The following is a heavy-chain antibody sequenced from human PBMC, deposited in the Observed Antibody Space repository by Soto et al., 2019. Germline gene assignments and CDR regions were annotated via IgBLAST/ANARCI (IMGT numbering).Heavy chain of an antibody. CDR1: AFTFNSYA. V-gene: IGHV3-64D*06. J-gene: IGHJ4*02. CDR2: ISSNGGSI. Sequence: GGSLRLSCSVSAFTFNSYAMHWVRQAPGKGLQYVSSISSNGGSIYYGDSVKGRFIISRDNSKNTLYLQMSGLRGEDTAVYYCVKDRYVYYWGQGTLVTVSS. CDR3: VKDRYVYY.